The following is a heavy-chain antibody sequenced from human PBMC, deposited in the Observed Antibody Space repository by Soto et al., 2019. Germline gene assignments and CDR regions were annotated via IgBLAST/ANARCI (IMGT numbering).Heavy chain of an antibody. D-gene: IGHD5-18*01. Sequence: EVQLVESGGGLIQPGGSLRLSCAASGFTVSSNYTSWVRQAPGKGLEWVSVIYSGGSTYYADSVKGRFTISRDNSKNTLYLQMTSLRAEDTAVYYCAREVKADTASGAFDIWGQGTMVTVSS. CDR2: IYSGGST. CDR3: AREVKADTASGAFDI. J-gene: IGHJ3*02. CDR1: GFTVSSNY. V-gene: IGHV3-53*01.